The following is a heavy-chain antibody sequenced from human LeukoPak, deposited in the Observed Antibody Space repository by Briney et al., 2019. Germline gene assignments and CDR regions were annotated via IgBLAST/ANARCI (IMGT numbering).Heavy chain of an antibody. CDR1: GGTFSIYT. D-gene: IGHD3-22*01. Sequence: SVKVSCKASGGTFSIYTISWVPQAPGQGLEWMGRIIPILGIANYGQKFQGRVTSTADKSTSKAYMELSSLRSEDTAVYYCARDQDYYDSSGYPYYFDYWGQGTLVTVSS. J-gene: IGHJ4*02. V-gene: IGHV1-69*04. CDR3: ARDQDYYDSSGYPYYFDY. CDR2: IIPILGIA.